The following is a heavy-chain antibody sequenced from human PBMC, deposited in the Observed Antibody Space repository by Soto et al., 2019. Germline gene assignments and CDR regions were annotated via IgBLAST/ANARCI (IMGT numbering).Heavy chain of an antibody. CDR3: ARLTAAGGVDQFDS. D-gene: IGHD6-13*01. V-gene: IGHV3-7*05. Sequence: VQLEESGGGLVQPGGSLRLSCAASGFTFSSYWMTWVRQAPGKGLEWVANIKEDGSEQYQVDSVKGRFTFSRDNAKKTPYLQMNSRRVEDTAVYYCARLTAAGGVDQFDSWGQGTLVTVSS. J-gene: IGHJ4*02. CDR2: IKEDGSEQ. CDR1: GFTFSSYW.